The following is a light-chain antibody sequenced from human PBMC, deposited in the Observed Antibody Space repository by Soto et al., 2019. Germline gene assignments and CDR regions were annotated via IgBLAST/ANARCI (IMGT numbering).Light chain of an antibody. V-gene: IGLV2-23*02. CDR2: EVS. CDR1: SSDFGSYNL. Sequence: QSVLTQPASVSGSPGQSITISCTGTSSDFGSYNLVSWYQQHPGKAPKLMIYEVSKRPSGVSNLFSGFKSGNMTSLTISGLQAEDEADYYCCSYAGSSTFDVFGTGTKVTVL. CDR3: CSYAGSSTFDV. J-gene: IGLJ1*01.